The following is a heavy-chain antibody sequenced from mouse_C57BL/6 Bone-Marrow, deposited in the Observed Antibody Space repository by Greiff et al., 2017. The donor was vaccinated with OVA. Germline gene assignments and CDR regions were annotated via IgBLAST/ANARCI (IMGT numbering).Heavy chain of an antibody. D-gene: IGHD2-4*01. CDR3: ARRGNDYPFAY. CDR1: GYSFTGYY. V-gene: IGHV1-42*01. Sequence: VQLQQSGPELVKPGASVKISCKASGYSFTGYYMNWVKQSPEKSLEWIGEINPSTGGTTYNQKFKAKATLTVDKSSSTAYMQLKSLTSEDSAVYYCARRGNDYPFAYWGQGTLVTVSA. J-gene: IGHJ3*01. CDR2: INPSTGGT.